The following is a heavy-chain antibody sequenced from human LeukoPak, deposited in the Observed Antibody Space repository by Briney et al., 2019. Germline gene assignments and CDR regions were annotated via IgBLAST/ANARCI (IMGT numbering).Heavy chain of an antibody. CDR1: GGSISSYY. D-gene: IGHD2-8*01. Sequence: SETLSLTCTVSGGSISSYYWSWIRQPPGKGLEWIGYMYYSGSTNYNPSHKGRVTTSIDTSKNQFSLKLSSVTAADTAVYYCARIPLISPGKNWFDPWGQGTLVTVSS. CDR3: ARIPLISPGKNWFDP. J-gene: IGHJ5*02. V-gene: IGHV4-59*01. CDR2: MYYSGST.